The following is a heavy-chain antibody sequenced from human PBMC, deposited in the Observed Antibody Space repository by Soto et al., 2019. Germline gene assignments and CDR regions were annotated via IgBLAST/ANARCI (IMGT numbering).Heavy chain of an antibody. J-gene: IGHJ4*02. Sequence: PGGSLRLSCAASGFTFSSYATHWVRQAPGKGLEWVAVISYDGSNKYYADSVKGRFTISRDNSKNTLYLQMNSLRAEDTAVYYCARSPTDYYDSSGYYQRVACYFDYWGQGTLVTVSS. CDR1: GFTFSSYA. CDR2: ISYDGSNK. V-gene: IGHV3-30-3*01. D-gene: IGHD3-22*01. CDR3: ARSPTDYYDSSGYYQRVACYFDY.